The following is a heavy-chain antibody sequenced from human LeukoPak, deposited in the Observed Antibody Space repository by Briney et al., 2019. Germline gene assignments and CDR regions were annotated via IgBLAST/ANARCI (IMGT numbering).Heavy chain of an antibody. Sequence: PSETLSLTCTVHGGSISSDYWSWIRQPPGKGLDWIGYIYYSGGTNYNPSLKSRVTISVDTSKNQFSLKLSSVTAADTAVYYCARGGYYDKEAFDIWGQGTMVTVSS. CDR2: IYYSGGT. V-gene: IGHV4-59*01. CDR1: GGSISSDY. J-gene: IGHJ3*02. CDR3: ARGGYYDKEAFDI. D-gene: IGHD3-22*01.